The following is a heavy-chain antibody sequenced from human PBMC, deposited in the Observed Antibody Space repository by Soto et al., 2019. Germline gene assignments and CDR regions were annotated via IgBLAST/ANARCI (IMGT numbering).Heavy chain of an antibody. D-gene: IGHD2-15*01. CDR2: IYYSGST. J-gene: IGHJ4*02. V-gene: IGHV4-39*01. Sequence: QLQLQESGPGLVKPSETLSLTCTVSGGSISSSSYYWGWIRQPPGKGLEWIGSIYYSGSTYYNPSLKSRVTKFVDKSKNQFSLKLSSVTATDTAVYYCASGVVVAATTFDYWGPGTLVTVSS. CDR3: ASGVVVAATTFDY. CDR1: GGSISSSSYY.